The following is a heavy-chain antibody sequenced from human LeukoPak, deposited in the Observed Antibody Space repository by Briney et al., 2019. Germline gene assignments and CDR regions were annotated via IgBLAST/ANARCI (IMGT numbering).Heavy chain of an antibody. V-gene: IGHV4-59*01. CDR2: IYYSGST. Sequence: PSETLSLTCTVSGGSIRSYYWSWIRQPPGKGLEWIAYIYYSGSTNYNPSLKSRVTISVDTSKNQFSLKLSSVTAADTAVYYCAREVDCSGGSCNFDYWGQGTLVTVSS. D-gene: IGHD2-15*01. CDR1: GGSIRSYY. J-gene: IGHJ4*02. CDR3: AREVDCSGGSCNFDY.